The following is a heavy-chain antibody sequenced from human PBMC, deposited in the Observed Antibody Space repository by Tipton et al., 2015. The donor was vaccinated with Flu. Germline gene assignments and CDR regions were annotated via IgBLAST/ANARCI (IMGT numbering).Heavy chain of an antibody. V-gene: IGHV4-59*01. D-gene: IGHD6-13*01. CDR2: IYYSGST. Sequence: TLSLTCTVSGGSISSYYWSWIRQPPGKGLEWIGYIYYSGSTNYNPSLKSRVTISVDTSKNQFSLKLSSVTAADTAAYYCARDGDSSSWYLGYWGQGTLVTVSS. CDR1: GGSISSYY. J-gene: IGHJ4*02. CDR3: ARDGDSSSWYLGY.